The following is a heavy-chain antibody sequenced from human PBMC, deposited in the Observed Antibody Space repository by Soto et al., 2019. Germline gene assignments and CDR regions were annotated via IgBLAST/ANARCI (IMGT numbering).Heavy chain of an antibody. CDR1: GFTFSSYS. CDR3: ARDNGGNNWNDPGGLAFDI. Sequence: GGSLRLSCAASGFTFSSYSMNWVRQAPGKGLEWVSSISSSSSYIYYADSVKGRFTISRDNAKNSLYLQMNSLRAEDTAVYYCARDNGGNNWNDPGGLAFDIWGQGTMVTVSS. CDR2: ISSSSSYI. V-gene: IGHV3-21*01. D-gene: IGHD1-1*01. J-gene: IGHJ3*02.